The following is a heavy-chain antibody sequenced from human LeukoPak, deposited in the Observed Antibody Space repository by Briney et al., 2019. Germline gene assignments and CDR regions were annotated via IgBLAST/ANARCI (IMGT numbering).Heavy chain of an antibody. CDR1: GFTFSSYW. CDR3: MTASRSSSWPPPT. D-gene: IGHD6-13*01. Sequence: PGGSLRLSCAASGFTFSSYWMNWVRQAPGKGLEWVANLKQDGSEKKYVDSVKGRFTISRDNAKNSLYLQMNSLRAEDTAMYYCMTASRSSSWPPPTWGQGTLVTVSS. V-gene: IGHV3-7*01. J-gene: IGHJ5*02. CDR2: LKQDGSEK.